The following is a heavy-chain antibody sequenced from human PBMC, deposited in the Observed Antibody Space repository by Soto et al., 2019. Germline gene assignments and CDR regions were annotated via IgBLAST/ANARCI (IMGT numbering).Heavy chain of an antibody. J-gene: IGHJ4*02. D-gene: IGHD2-2*01. V-gene: IGHV4-59*01. CDR3: ARAEYCSSTSCPQAFDD. Sequence: PSETLSLTCTVSGGSISSYYWSWIRQPPGKGLEWIGYIYYSGSTNYNPSLKSRVTISVDTSKNQFSLKLSSVTAADTAVYYCARAEYCSSTSCPQAFDDWGQGTLVTVSS. CDR1: GGSISSYY. CDR2: IYYSGST.